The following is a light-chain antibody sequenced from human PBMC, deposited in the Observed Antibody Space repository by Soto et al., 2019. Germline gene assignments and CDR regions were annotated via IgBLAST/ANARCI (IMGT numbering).Light chain of an antibody. V-gene: IGLV2-11*01. CDR2: DVS. CDR1: SSDVGAYNY. J-gene: IGLJ1*01. CDR3: CSYAGSYNYV. Sequence: QSALTQPRSVSGSPGQSVTISCTGTSSDVGAYNYVSWYQQHPGKAPKVMIYDVSKRPSGVPDRFSGSKSGTTASLTISGLQDDDEADYSCCSYAGSYNYVFASGTKLTVL.